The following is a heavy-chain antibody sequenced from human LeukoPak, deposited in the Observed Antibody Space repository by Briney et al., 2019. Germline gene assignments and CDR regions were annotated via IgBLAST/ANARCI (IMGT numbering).Heavy chain of an antibody. V-gene: IGHV4-39*01. CDR1: GGSISSRSYY. Sequence: KASETLSLTCTVSGGSISSRSYYWGWIRQPPGKGLEWIGSIYYSGSTYYNPSLKSRVIISVDTSKNQFSLKLSSVTAADTAVYYCARHDSGYEPFFWGQGTLVTVSS. CDR2: IYYSGST. D-gene: IGHD5-12*01. CDR3: ARHDSGYEPFF. J-gene: IGHJ4*02.